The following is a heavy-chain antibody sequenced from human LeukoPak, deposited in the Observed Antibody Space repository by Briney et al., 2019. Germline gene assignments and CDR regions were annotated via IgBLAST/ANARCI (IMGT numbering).Heavy chain of an antibody. Sequence: GGSLRLSCAASGFTFSSYSMNWVRQAPGKGLEWVSSISSSSSYIYHADSVKGRFTISRDNAKNSLYLQMNSLRAEDTAVYYCARESGSGYWGQGTLVTVSS. CDR3: ARESGSGY. V-gene: IGHV3-21*01. D-gene: IGHD6-25*01. CDR1: GFTFSSYS. CDR2: ISSSSSYI. J-gene: IGHJ4*02.